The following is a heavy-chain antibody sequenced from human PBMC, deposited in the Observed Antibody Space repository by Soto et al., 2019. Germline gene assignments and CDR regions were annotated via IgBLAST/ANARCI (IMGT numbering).Heavy chain of an antibody. CDR3: ARDRAHYYDSSGYFY. CDR2: ISYDGSNK. D-gene: IGHD3-22*01. V-gene: IGHV3-30-3*01. Sequence: GGSLRLSCAASGFTFSSYAMHWVRQAPGKGLEWVAVISYDGSNKYYADSVKGRFTISRDNSKNTLYLQMNSLRAEDTAMYYCARDRAHYYDSSGYFYWGQGTLVTVSS. J-gene: IGHJ4*02. CDR1: GFTFSSYA.